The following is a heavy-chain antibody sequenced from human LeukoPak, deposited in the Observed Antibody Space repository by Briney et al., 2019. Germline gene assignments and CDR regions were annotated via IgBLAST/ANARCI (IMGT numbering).Heavy chain of an antibody. CDR3: ARHGDGDYSAY. CDR1: GYSFTSYW. J-gene: IGHJ4*02. D-gene: IGHD4-17*01. CDR2: IHPGDSDI. V-gene: IGHV5-51*01. Sequence: GESLRISCKGSGYSFTSYWISWVRQMPGKGLEWMGIIHPGDSDIRYSPSFQGQVTISADKSISTTYLQWSSLKASDTAMYYCARHGDGDYSAYWGQGTLVTVSS.